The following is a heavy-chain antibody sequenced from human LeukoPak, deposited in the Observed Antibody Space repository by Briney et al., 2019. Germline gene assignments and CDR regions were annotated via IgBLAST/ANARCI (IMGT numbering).Heavy chain of an antibody. J-gene: IGHJ4*02. CDR1: GGSISSYY. CDR2: IQISGNT. V-gene: IGHV4-4*07. D-gene: IGHD6-19*01. Sequence: KASETLSLTCTVSGGSISSYYCSWIRQPAGKGLEWIGRIQISGNTNYNPSLKSRATMSVDTSKNQFSLKLTSVTAADTAVYYCASGGVAGRWPLDYWGQGTLVTVSS. CDR3: ASGGVAGRWPLDY.